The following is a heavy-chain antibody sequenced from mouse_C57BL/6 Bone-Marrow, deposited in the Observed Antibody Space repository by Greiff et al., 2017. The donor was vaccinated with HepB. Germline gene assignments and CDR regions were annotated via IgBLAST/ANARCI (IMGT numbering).Heavy chain of an antibody. CDR3: ARQAIYDGYYVLFAY. J-gene: IGHJ3*01. V-gene: IGHV5-12*01. D-gene: IGHD2-3*01. CDR1: GFTFSDYY. CDR2: ISNGGGST. Sequence: EVMLVESGGGLVQPGGSLKLSCAASGFTFSDYYMYWVRQTPEKRLEWVAYISNGGGSTYYPDTVKGRFTISRDNAKNTLYLQMSRLKSEDTAMYYCARQAIYDGYYVLFAYWGQGTLVTVSA.